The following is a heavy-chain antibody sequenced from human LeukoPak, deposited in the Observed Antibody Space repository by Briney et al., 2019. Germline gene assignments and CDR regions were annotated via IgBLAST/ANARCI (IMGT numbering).Heavy chain of an antibody. V-gene: IGHV3-53*01. CDR2: LYSDGNT. J-gene: IGHJ4*02. CDR1: GFTVITND. D-gene: IGHD1-14*01. Sequence: GGALRLSCAASGFTVITNDMTWVRQAPGKGLEWVSVLYSDGNTKYADSVQGRFSISRDNSKTTLYLEMNSLSPDDTAVYYCARGVEPLAANTLAYWGQGTLVTVSS. CDR3: ARGVEPLAANTLAY.